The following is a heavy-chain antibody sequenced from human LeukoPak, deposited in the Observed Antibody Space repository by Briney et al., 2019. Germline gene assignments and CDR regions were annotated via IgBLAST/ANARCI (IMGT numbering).Heavy chain of an antibody. CDR1: GGSFSGYY. D-gene: IGHD2-15*01. CDR2: INHSGST. V-gene: IGHV4-34*01. Sequence: SETLSLTCAVYGGSFSGYYWSWIRQPPGEGLEWIGEINHSGSTNYNPSLKSRVTISVDTSKNQFSLKLSSVTAADTAVYYCARVADIVVVVAALGAFDIWGQGTMVTVSS. CDR3: ARVADIVVVVAALGAFDI. J-gene: IGHJ3*02.